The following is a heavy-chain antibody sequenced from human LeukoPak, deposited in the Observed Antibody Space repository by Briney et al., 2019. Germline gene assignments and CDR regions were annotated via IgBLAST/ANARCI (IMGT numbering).Heavy chain of an antibody. CDR1: GYTFTSYD. V-gene: IGHV1-8*01. D-gene: IGHD3-9*01. CDR2: MNPNSGNT. CDR3: ENGIRYFDWFYYFDY. Sequence: ASVKVSCKASGYTFTSYDINWVRQATGQGLEWMGWMNPNSGNTGYAQKFQGRVTMTRNTSISTAYMELSSLRSEDTVVFHAENGIRYFDWFYYFDYWGQGTLVTVSS. J-gene: IGHJ4*02.